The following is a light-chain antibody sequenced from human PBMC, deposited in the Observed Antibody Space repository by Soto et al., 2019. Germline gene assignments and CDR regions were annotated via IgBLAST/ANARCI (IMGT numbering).Light chain of an antibody. CDR1: QGISNF. CDR3: QQSYNTTRT. CDR2: AAS. J-gene: IGKJ1*01. V-gene: IGKV1-39*01. Sequence: DIQITQSPSSLSASVGDRVTITCRASQGISNFLNWYQHKPGKAPKLLIYAASSLQSGVPSRFSGSIAGTHCTCTISSLQPEDFATYYCQQSYNTTRTFGQGTQVDIK.